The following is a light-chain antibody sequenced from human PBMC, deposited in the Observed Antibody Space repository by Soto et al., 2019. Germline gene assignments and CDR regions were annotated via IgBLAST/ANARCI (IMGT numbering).Light chain of an antibody. V-gene: IGLV2-14*01. J-gene: IGLJ3*02. CDR1: SSDVGGYNY. CDR2: EVS. Sequence: QSVLTQPASVSGSPGQSITISCTGTSSDVGGYNYVSWYQQHPGKAPKLMIYEVSNRPSGASNRFSCSKSGNTASLTISGLQTEDEADYYCSSYTSSSTLVFGGGTKVTVL. CDR3: SSYTSSSTLV.